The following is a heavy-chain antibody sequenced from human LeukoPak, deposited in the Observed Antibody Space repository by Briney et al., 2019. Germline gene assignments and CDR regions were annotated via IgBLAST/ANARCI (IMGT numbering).Heavy chain of an antibody. Sequence: ASVKVSCKASGYTFTSYYMHWVRQAPGQGLEWMGIINPSGGSTSYAQKFQGRVTMTRDTSASTAYMELSSLRSEDTAVYYCAGHYYDSSEAFDIWGQGTMVTVSS. V-gene: IGHV1-46*01. CDR1: GYTFTSYY. D-gene: IGHD3-22*01. J-gene: IGHJ3*02. CDR3: AGHYYDSSEAFDI. CDR2: INPSGGST.